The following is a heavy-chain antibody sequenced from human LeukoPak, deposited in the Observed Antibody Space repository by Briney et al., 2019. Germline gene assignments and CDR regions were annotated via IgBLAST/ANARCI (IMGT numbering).Heavy chain of an antibody. V-gene: IGHV4-59*01. J-gene: IGHJ6*03. CDR2: IYYSGST. CDR3: ARGRSSMVRGYYYYYMDV. CDR1: GGSISSYY. D-gene: IGHD3-10*01. Sequence: SETLSLTCTVSGGSISSYYWSWIRQPPGKGLEWIGYIYYSGSTNYNPSLKSRVTMSVDTSENQFSLKLSSVTAADTAVYYCARGRSSMVRGYYYYYMDVWGKGTTVTISS.